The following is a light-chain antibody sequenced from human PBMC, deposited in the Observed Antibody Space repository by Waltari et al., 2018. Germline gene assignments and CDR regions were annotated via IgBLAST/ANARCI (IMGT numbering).Light chain of an antibody. CDR1: QSVSRF. J-gene: IGKJ1*01. Sequence: EIVLTPSPGTLSLSPGERATLSCRASQSVSRFLAWYQQKPGQAPRLLIAGASSRATGIPDRFSGSGSGTDFSLTISRLEPEDFAVYYCQKYDRLPATFGQGTKVEIK. CDR3: QKYDRLPAT. CDR2: GAS. V-gene: IGKV3-20*01.